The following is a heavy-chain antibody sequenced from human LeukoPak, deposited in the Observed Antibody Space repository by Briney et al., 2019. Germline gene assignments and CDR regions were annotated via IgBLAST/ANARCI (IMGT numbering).Heavy chain of an antibody. J-gene: IGHJ4*02. CDR1: GFTFSSYG. CDR2: IRYDGSNK. CDR3: AKEGYSGYGEFDY. Sequence: PGGSLRLSCAASGFTFSSYGMHWVRQAPGKGLEWVAFIRYDGSNKYYADSVKGRFTISRDNAKNTLYLQMNSLRAEDTALYYCAKEGYSGYGEFDYWGQGTLVTVSS. D-gene: IGHD5-12*01. V-gene: IGHV3-30*02.